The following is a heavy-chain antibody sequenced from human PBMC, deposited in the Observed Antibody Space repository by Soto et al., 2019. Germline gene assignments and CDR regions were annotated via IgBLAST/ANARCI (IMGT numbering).Heavy chain of an antibody. CDR1: GFTVSSNY. V-gene: IGHV3-23*04. Sequence: EVQLVESGGGLIQPGGSLRLSCAASGFTVSSNYMSWVRQAPGKGLEWVSAISGSGGSTYYADSVKGRFTISRDNSKNTLYLQMNSLRAEDTAVYYCAKDRLELPGDWFDPWGQGTLVTVSS. CDR2: ISGSGGST. D-gene: IGHD1-7*01. CDR3: AKDRLELPGDWFDP. J-gene: IGHJ5*02.